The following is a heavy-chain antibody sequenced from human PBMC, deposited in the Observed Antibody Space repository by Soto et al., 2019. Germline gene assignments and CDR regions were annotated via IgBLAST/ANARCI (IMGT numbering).Heavy chain of an antibody. J-gene: IGHJ5*02. CDR1: VASISGFY. D-gene: IGHD1-1*01. Sequence: SETLSLTCTVSVASISGFYWSWIRKSAGKGLEWIGRIYATGTTDYNPSLKSRVMMSVDTSKKQFSLKLRSVTAADTAVYYCVRDGTKTLRAWFDPWGQAMSLTVSS. CDR2: IYATGTT. CDR3: VRDGTKTLRAWFDP. V-gene: IGHV4-4*07.